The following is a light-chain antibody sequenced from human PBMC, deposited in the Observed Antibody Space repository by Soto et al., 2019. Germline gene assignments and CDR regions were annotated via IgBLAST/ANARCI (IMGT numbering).Light chain of an antibody. CDR2: GAS. V-gene: IGKV3-20*01. CDR3: QQYGSSPGFT. Sequence: EIVLTQSPGTLSLSPGERATLSCRASQSLSGSYLAWYQQKPGQAPRLLIYGASSRATGIPDRFSGSGSGTEFTLTISRLEPEDFAVYYCQQYGSSPGFTFGPGTKVDIK. CDR1: QSLSGSY. J-gene: IGKJ3*01.